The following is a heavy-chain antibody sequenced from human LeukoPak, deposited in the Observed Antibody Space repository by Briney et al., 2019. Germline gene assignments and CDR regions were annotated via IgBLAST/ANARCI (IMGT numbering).Heavy chain of an antibody. CDR3: ARTHPTLGVGATGLAYFDY. Sequence: SEPLSLPCNVSGDPISSSTYYCGWSRQPPGEGLAWIGSFYYCGSTYYNPSFKSRVTISVDTSKSQFSRRLSSVTASDTSVYYCARTHPTLGVGATGLAYFDYWGQGTLVTASS. V-gene: IGHV4-39*07. CDR2: FYYCGST. D-gene: IGHD1-26*01. CDR1: GDPISSSTYY. J-gene: IGHJ4*02.